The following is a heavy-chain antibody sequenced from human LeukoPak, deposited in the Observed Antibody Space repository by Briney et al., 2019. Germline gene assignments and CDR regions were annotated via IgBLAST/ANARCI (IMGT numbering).Heavy chain of an antibody. J-gene: IGHJ4*02. CDR3: AREFGHNRWYFDY. CDR1: GFTFRTYS. Sequence: AGGSLRLSCAASGFTFRTYSIHWVRQAPGKGLEWVTVVSADGRTQLYSDSVKGRFTISRDNSLNTLHLQMNSQRTEDTAVYYCAREFGHNRWYFDYWGQGALVTVSS. V-gene: IGHV3-30*03. D-gene: IGHD5-24*01. CDR2: VSADGRTQ.